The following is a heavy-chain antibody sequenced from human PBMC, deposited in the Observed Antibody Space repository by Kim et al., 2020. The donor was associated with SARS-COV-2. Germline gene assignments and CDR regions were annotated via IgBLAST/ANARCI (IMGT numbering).Heavy chain of an antibody. CDR2: ISYDGSNK. CDR3: ARNPFCGGDCYLGYYFDY. Sequence: GGSLRLSCAASGFTFSSYAMHWVRQAPGKGLEWVAVISYDGSNKYYADSVKGRFTISRDNSKNTLYLQMNSLRAEDTAVYYCARNPFCGGDCYLGYYFDYWGQGTLVTVSS. D-gene: IGHD2-21*02. V-gene: IGHV3-30-3*01. J-gene: IGHJ4*02. CDR1: GFTFSSYA.